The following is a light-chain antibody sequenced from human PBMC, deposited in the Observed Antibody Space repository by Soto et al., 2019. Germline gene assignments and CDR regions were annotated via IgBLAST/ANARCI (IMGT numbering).Light chain of an antibody. Sequence: QSVLTQPPSASRTPGQRVTISCSGSSSNIGRNAVNWYQQVPGTAPKLLIYSHDQRPSGVPDRFSGSKSGTSASLAISGLQSEDEANYYCIAWDDSLKGPVFGGGTKVTVL. CDR1: SSNIGRNA. V-gene: IGLV1-44*01. CDR3: IAWDDSLKGPV. CDR2: SHD. J-gene: IGLJ3*02.